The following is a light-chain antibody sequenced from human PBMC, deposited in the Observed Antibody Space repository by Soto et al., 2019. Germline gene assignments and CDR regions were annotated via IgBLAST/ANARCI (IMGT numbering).Light chain of an antibody. CDR1: QSISSW. Sequence: DIQMTQSPSTLSASVGDRVTITCRASQSISSWLVWYQQKPGKAPKLLIYKASSLESGVPSRFSGSGSGTEFTLTISSLQPDDFATYYCQQYNSYSGPFGQGTKLEIK. V-gene: IGKV1-5*03. CDR3: QQYNSYSGP. CDR2: KAS. J-gene: IGKJ2*01.